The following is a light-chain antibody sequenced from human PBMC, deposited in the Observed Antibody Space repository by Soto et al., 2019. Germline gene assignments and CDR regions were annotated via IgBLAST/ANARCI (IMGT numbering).Light chain of an antibody. Sequence: DIQFTQSPSTPSASVGDRVTITFRASQSLNNRLAWYQQKPGKAPKLLIYDASTLESGVSSRFSGTGSETECTLTITDLQADDLATYFCHQYKTYSTFGQGTKVDIK. J-gene: IGKJ1*01. CDR3: HQYKTYST. CDR1: QSLNNR. V-gene: IGKV1-5*01. CDR2: DAS.